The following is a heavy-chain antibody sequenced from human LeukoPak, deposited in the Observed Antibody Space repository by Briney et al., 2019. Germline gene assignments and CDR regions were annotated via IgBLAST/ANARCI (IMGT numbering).Heavy chain of an antibody. D-gene: IGHD6-6*01. CDR1: GFTFSSYW. V-gene: IGHV3-74*01. CDR2: INTDGSST. CDR3: AREGIAARNYYYYYYMDV. J-gene: IGHJ6*03. Sequence: GGSLRLSCAAYGFTFSSYWMHWVRQAPGKGLVWVSRINTDGSSTDYADSVKGRFTMSRDNAKNTLYLQMNSLRAEDTAVYYCAREGIAARNYYYYYYMDVWGKGTTVTVSS.